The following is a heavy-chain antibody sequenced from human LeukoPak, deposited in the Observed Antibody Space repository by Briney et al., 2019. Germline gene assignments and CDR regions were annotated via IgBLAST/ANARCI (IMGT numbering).Heavy chain of an antibody. V-gene: IGHV3-48*04. Sequence: PGGSLRLSCAASGFTFRSYSMNWVRQAPGKGLEWVSYISSSGRTIYYADSVKGRFTISRDNAKNSLYLQMNSLRAEDTAVYYCARASGPVPFDYWGQGTLVTVSS. CDR2: ISSSGRTI. CDR1: GFTFRSYS. CDR3: ARASGPVPFDY. J-gene: IGHJ4*02.